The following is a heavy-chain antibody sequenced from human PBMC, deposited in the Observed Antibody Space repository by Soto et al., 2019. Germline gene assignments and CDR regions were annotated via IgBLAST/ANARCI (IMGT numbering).Heavy chain of an antibody. CDR3: ARNPCGDYYYGMDV. CDR2: ISYNGSNK. D-gene: IGHD3-10*01. CDR1: GFTFIRYG. V-gene: IGHV3-30*03. Sequence: QVQLVESGGGVVQPGRSLRLSCAASGFTFIRYGMHWVRQAPGKGLEWVAVISYNGSNKYYADSVKGRFTISRDNSKNTVYLQRNSVRAEDRGVYYCARNPCGDYYYGMDVWGQGTTVTVSS. J-gene: IGHJ6*02.